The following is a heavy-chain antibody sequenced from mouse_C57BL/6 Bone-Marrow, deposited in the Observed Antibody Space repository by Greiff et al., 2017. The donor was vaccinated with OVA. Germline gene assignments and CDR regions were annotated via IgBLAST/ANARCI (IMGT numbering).Heavy chain of an antibody. D-gene: IGHD2-1*01. V-gene: IGHV5-9-1*02. CDR3: TRLLDAMDY. Sequence: DVHLVESGEGLVKPGGSLKLSCAASGFTLSSYAMSWVRQTPEKRLEWVAYISSGGDYIYYADTVKGRFTISRDNARNTLYLQMSSLKSEDTAMYYCTRLLDAMDYWGQGTSVTVSS. CDR2: ISSGGDYI. J-gene: IGHJ4*01. CDR1: GFTLSSYA.